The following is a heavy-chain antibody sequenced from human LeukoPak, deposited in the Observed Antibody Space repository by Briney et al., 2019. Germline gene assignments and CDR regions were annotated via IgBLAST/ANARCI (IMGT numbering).Heavy chain of an antibody. D-gene: IGHD6-19*01. CDR3: TRTGWEQWLGNDY. CDR1: GYSFTSYW. V-gene: IGHV5-10-1*01. J-gene: IGHJ4*02. Sequence: GESLKISCKGSGYSFTSYWISWVRQMPGKGLEWMGRIDPSDSYTNYSPSFQGHVTISADKSISTAYLQWSSLKASDTAMYYCTRTGWEQWLGNDYWGQGALVTVSS. CDR2: IDPSDSYT.